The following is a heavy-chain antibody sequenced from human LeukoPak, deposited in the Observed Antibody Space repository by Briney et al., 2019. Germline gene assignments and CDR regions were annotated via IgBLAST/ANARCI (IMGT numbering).Heavy chain of an antibody. D-gene: IGHD3-22*01. Sequence: PGGSLRLSCAASGFTFSSYAMNWVRQAPGMGLEWVSSISESSTYIYYADSLKGRFTISRDNAKNTLYLQMNSLRAEDTAVYYCATRVVVINTDYWGQGTLVTVSS. J-gene: IGHJ4*02. V-gene: IGHV3-21*04. CDR2: ISESSTYI. CDR3: ATRVVVINTDY. CDR1: GFTFSSYA.